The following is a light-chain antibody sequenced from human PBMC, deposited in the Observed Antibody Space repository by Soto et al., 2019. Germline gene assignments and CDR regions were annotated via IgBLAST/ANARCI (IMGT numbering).Light chain of an antibody. CDR3: SSYGSDNIVI. J-gene: IGLJ2*01. V-gene: IGLV2-14*01. CDR2: EVT. CDR1: STDVGGYDL. Sequence: QSVLTQPASVSGSPGQSITITCTGTSTDVGGYDLVSWYQQYPGHAPKLLIFEVTNRPSGISSRFSGSRSGNTASLDISELQPEDEADYYCSSYGSDNIVIFGGGTKLTVL.